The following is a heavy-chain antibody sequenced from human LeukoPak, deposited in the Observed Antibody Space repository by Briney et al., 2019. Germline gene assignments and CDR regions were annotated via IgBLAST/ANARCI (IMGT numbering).Heavy chain of an antibody. CDR1: GYSISSGYY. V-gene: IGHV4-38-2*02. CDR3: ALSIMETFGGITEY. D-gene: IGHD3-16*01. J-gene: IGHJ4*02. CDR2: IYHSGST. Sequence: SETLSLTCTVSGYSISSGYYWGWIRQPPGKGLEWIGSIYHSGSTYYNPSLKSRVTISVDTSKNQFSLKLSSVTAADTAVYYCALSIMETFGGITEYWGPGALVSVSS.